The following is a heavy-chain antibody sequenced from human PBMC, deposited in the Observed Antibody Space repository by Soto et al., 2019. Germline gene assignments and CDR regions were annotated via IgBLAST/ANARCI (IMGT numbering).Heavy chain of an antibody. Sequence: GGSLRLSCAASGFTFDDYTMHWVRQAPGKGLEWVSLISWDGGSTYYADSVKGRFTISRDNSKNSLYLQMNSLRTEDTALYYCENERQQLVPNYAMDVWGQGTTVTVSS. V-gene: IGHV3-43*01. CDR3: ENERQQLVPNYAMDV. J-gene: IGHJ6*02. CDR2: ISWDGGST. CDR1: GFTFDDYT. D-gene: IGHD6-13*01.